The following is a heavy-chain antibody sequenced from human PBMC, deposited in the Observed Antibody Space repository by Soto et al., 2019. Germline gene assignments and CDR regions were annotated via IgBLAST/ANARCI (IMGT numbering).Heavy chain of an antibody. CDR3: AKDGDSSGWEEFDY. Sequence: GGSLRLSCAASGFTFSSYGMHWVRQAPGKGLEWVAVISYDGSNKYYADSVKGRFTISRDNSKNTLYLQMNSLRAEDTAVYYCAKDGDSSGWEEFDYWGQGTLVTVSS. CDR2: ISYDGSNK. CDR1: GFTFSSYG. V-gene: IGHV3-30*18. J-gene: IGHJ4*02. D-gene: IGHD6-19*01.